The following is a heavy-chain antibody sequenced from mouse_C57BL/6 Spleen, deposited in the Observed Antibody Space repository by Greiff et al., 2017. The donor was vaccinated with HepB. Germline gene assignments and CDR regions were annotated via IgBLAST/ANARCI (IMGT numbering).Heavy chain of an antibody. CDR1: GYTFTEYT. CDR2: FYPGSGSI. D-gene: IGHD2-4*01. V-gene: IGHV1-62-2*01. CDR3: AIHGFYYDYDDGYAMDY. Sequence: VQLQQSGAELVKPGASVKLSCKASGYTFTEYTIHWVKQRSGQGLEWIGWFYPGSGSIKYNEKFKDKATLTADKSSSTVYMELSRLTSEDSAVYFCAIHGFYYDYDDGYAMDYWGQGTSVTVSS. J-gene: IGHJ4*01.